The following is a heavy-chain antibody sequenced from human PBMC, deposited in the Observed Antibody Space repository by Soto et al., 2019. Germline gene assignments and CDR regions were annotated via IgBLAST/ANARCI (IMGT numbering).Heavy chain of an antibody. CDR3: ARAVNWRRNSLADYGMDV. Sequence: SETLSLTYAVYGVSFSGYYWSWIRQPPGKGLEWIGEINHSGSTNYNPSLKSRVTISVDTSKNQFSLKLSSVTAADTAVYYCARAVNWRRNSLADYGMDVWGQGTTVTVAS. CDR2: INHSGST. J-gene: IGHJ6*02. CDR1: GVSFSGYY. V-gene: IGHV4-34*01. D-gene: IGHD1-1*01.